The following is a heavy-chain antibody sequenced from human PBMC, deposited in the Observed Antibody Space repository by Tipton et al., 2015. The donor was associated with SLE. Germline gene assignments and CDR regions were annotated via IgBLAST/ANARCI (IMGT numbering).Heavy chain of an antibody. J-gene: IGHJ4*02. CDR1: GGSISSGDFY. CDR3: ARATYSYGYSPDY. CDR2: IYYNGST. D-gene: IGHD5-18*01. Sequence: TLSLTCTVSGGSISSGDFYWSWIRQPPGKGLEWIGYIYYNGSTYYNPSLKSRVTISVDTSKNQFSLKLSSVTAADTAVYYCARATYSYGYSPDYWGQGTLVTVSS. V-gene: IGHV4-30-4*01.